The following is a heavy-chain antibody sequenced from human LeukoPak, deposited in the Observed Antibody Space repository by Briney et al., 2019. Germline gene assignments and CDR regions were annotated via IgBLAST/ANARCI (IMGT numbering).Heavy chain of an antibody. J-gene: IGHJ4*02. V-gene: IGHV3-30-3*01. D-gene: IGHD3-10*01. CDR1: GGSISSSN. CDR2: ISYDGSNK. Sequence: LSLTCAVSGGSISSSNWWSWVRQAPGKGLEWVAVISYDGSNKYYADSVKGRFTISRDNSKNTLYLQMNSLRAEDTAVYYCARDITMVRGVVDYWGRGTLVTVSS. CDR3: ARDITMVRGVVDY.